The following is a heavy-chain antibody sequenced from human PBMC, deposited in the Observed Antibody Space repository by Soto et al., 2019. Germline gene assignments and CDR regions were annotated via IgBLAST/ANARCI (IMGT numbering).Heavy chain of an antibody. J-gene: IGHJ4*02. V-gene: IGHV3-7*01. CDR1: GFTFSTSW. CDR3: SRYLDF. Sequence: PGGSLRLSCAASGFTFSTSWMDWVRQTPGKGLEWVANINPDGTAKNYVDSVKGRFTISRDNAKNSLFLQMNSLTAEDSGLYFCSRYLDFWGQGTLVTVSS. CDR2: INPDGTAK.